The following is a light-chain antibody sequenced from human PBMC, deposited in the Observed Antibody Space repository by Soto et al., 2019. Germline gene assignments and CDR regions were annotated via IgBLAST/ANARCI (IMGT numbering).Light chain of an antibody. CDR1: SSDAGSYNL. J-gene: IGLJ3*02. CDR2: EVS. CDR3: CSYAGSSTLV. V-gene: IGLV2-23*02. Sequence: QSALTQPASVSGSPGQSITISCTGTSSDAGSYNLVSWYQQHPGKAPKLMIYEVSKRPSGVSNRFSGSKSGNTASLTISGLQAEEEADYYCCSYAGSSTLVFGGGTKLTVL.